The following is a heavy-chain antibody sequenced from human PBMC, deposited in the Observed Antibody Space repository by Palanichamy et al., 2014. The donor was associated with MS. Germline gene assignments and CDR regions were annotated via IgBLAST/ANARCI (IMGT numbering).Heavy chain of an antibody. CDR2: IYTSGST. CDR1: GGSISRGNNY. Sequence: QVQLQESGPGLVKPSQTLSLTCSVSGGSISRGNNYWNWIRQPAGKGLEWIGRIYTSGSTTYNPSLESRVTISLDTSKNQFSLKLSSVTAADTAVYYCARGVGLQFEDWGQGTLVTVSS. V-gene: IGHV4-61*02. J-gene: IGHJ4*02. CDR3: ARGVGLQFED. D-gene: IGHD4-11*01.